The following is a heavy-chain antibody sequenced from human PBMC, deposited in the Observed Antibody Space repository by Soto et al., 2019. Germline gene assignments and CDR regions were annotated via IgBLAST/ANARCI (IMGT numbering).Heavy chain of an antibody. J-gene: IGHJ4*01. V-gene: IGHV3-30*04. CDR2: ISYDGSIT. CDR3: ARDHESRRGPTYGSAY. CDR1: GLTFTNYN. Sequence: QVQLVESGGGVVQPGRSLRLSCAASGLTFTNYNMHWVRQAPGKGLEWVAVISYDGSITKYADSVMGRFTISRDNSKNTLFLQVNGLRVEDTAMYYRARDHESRRGPTYGSAYWGQGILVTVSS. D-gene: IGHD3-10*01.